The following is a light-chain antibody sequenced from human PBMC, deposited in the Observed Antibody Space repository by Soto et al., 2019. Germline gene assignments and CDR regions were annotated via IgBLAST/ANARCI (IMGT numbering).Light chain of an antibody. CDR1: SSNIGAGYD. CDR2: DNN. V-gene: IGLV1-40*01. CDR3: QSYDSSLSGSYV. J-gene: IGLJ1*01. Sequence: QSVLTPPPSVSGAPGQRVTISCTGSSSNIGAGYDVHWYQQLPGTAPKVLIYDNNNRPSGVPDRISGSKSGTSASLAITGLQAEDEADYYCQSYDSSLSGSYVFGTGTKVTVL.